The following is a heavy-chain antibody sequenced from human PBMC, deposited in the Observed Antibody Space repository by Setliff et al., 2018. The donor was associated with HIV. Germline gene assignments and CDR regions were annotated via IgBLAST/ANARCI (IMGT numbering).Heavy chain of an antibody. CDR1: GGTFSSYA. V-gene: IGHV1-69*10. J-gene: IGHJ4*02. CDR2: IIPILGIA. D-gene: IGHD1-26*01. CDR3: ARDPGGSYWAPLDY. Sequence: SVKVSCKASGGTFSSYAISWVRQAPGQGLEWMGGIIPILGIANYAQKFQGRVTITADESTSTAYMELSTLRSEDTAVYYCARDPGGSYWAPLDYWGQGTLVTVSS.